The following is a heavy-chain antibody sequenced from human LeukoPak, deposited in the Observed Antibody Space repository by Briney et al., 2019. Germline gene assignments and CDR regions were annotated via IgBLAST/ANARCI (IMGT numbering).Heavy chain of an antibody. Sequence: GGSLRHSCAASGFTFSSYGMHWVRQAPGKGLEWVSVIWYDGSNKYYADSVKGRFTISRDNSKNTLYLQMNSLRAEDTAVYYCARDYTPNPQYGMDVWGQGTTVTVSS. CDR1: GFTFSSYG. D-gene: IGHD3-16*01. V-gene: IGHV3-33*08. J-gene: IGHJ6*02. CDR3: ARDYTPNPQYGMDV. CDR2: IWYDGSNK.